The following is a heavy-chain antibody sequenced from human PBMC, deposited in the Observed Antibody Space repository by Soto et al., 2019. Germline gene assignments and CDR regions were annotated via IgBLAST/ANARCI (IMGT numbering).Heavy chain of an antibody. Sequence: PGGSLRLSCVASGFTFSDYAMSWVRQAPGKGLEWVSRLSSGGSSTSYADSVQGRFTISRDNVKNTLYLQMNSLRAEDTAVYYCAGISSSLGFWGQGTLVTVSS. CDR2: LSSGGSST. V-gene: IGHV3-74*01. CDR3: AGISSSLGF. D-gene: IGHD2-2*01. CDR1: GFTFSDYA. J-gene: IGHJ4*02.